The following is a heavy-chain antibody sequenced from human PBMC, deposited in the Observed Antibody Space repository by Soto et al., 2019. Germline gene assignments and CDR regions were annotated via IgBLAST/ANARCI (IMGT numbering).Heavy chain of an antibody. J-gene: IGHJ4*02. V-gene: IGHV3-30*18. Sequence: QVQLVESGGGVVQPGRSLRLSCAASGFTFSSYGMHWVRQAPGKGLEWVAVISYAGSNKYYADSVKGRFTISRDNSKNTLYLQMNSRRAEDTAVYYCAKDAIGYYDYWGQGTLVTVSS. D-gene: IGHD3-22*01. CDR2: ISYAGSNK. CDR1: GFTFSSYG. CDR3: AKDAIGYYDY.